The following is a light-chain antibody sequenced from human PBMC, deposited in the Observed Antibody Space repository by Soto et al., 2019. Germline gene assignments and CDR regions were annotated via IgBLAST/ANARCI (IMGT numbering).Light chain of an antibody. CDR3: QQYGSSL. V-gene: IGKV3-20*01. CDR1: QSVSSSY. Sequence: EIVLTQSPGTLSLSPGERATLSCRASQSVSSSYLAWYQQKPGQAPRLLIYGASSRATGNPDRVSGSGSGTNFTLTISRLEPGDFAVYYCQQYGSSLFGGGTKVEI. J-gene: IGKJ4*01. CDR2: GAS.